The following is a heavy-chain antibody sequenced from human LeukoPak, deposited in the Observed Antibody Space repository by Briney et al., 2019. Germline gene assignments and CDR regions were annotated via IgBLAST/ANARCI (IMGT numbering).Heavy chain of an antibody. D-gene: IGHD3-3*01. V-gene: IGHV3-23*01. J-gene: IGHJ4*02. CDR1: GFTFSSYA. CDR2: ISGSGGST. Sequence: PGGSLRLSCAASGFTFSSYAMSWVRQAPGKGLEWVSAISGSGGSTYYADSVKGRFTISRDNFKNTLYLQMNSLRAEDTAVYYCAKDLPQVGPEWLFQLFDYWGQGTLVTVSS. CDR3: AKDLPQVGPEWLFQLFDY.